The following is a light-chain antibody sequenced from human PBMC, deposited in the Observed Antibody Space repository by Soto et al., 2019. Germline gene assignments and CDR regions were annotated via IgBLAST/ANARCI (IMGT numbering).Light chain of an antibody. Sequence: QSALTQPASVSGSPGQSITFSCTGTSSDVGGYNYVSWYQQHPGKAPKLMIYDVSNRPSGVSNRFSGSKSGNTASLTISGLQAEDEADYYCSSYTSSSTLTFGTGTKVTVL. J-gene: IGLJ1*01. CDR2: DVS. CDR1: SSDVGGYNY. V-gene: IGLV2-14*01. CDR3: SSYTSSSTLT.